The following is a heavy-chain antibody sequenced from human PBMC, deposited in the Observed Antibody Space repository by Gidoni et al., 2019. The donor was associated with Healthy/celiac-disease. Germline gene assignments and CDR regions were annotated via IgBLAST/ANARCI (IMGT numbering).Heavy chain of an antibody. CDR1: GFTFSSYS. V-gene: IGHV3-21*01. D-gene: IGHD3-22*01. Sequence: EVQLVESGGGLVKPGGSLRTSCAASGFTFSSYSMNWVRQAPGKGLEWVSSISSSSSYIYYADSVKGRFTISRDNAKNSLYLQMNSLRAEDTAVYYCARVDYYDSSGYYDYFDYWGQGTLVTVSS. CDR2: ISSSSSYI. CDR3: ARVDYYDSSGYYDYFDY. J-gene: IGHJ4*02.